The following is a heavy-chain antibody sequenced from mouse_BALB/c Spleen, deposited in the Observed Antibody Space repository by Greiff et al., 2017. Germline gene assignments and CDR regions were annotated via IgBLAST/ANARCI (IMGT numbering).Heavy chain of an antibody. V-gene: IGHV3-2*02. CDR3: ARRNYGSRGLSYYAMDY. CDR1: GYSITSDYA. J-gene: IGHJ4*01. D-gene: IGHD1-1*01. CDR2: ISYSGST. Sequence: EVQLVESGPGLVKPSQSLSLTCTVTGYSITSDYAWNWIRQFPGNKLEWMGYISYSGSTSYNPSLKSRISITRDTSKNQFFLQLNSVTTEDTATYYCARRNYGSRGLSYYAMDYWGQGTSVTVSS.